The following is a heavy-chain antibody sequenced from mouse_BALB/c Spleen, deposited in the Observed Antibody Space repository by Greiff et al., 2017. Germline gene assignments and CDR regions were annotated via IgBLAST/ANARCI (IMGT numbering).Heavy chain of an antibody. J-gene: IGHJ3*01. CDR2: IWSGGST. CDR3: ARNWAGGYDAWFAY. V-gene: IGHV2-4-1*01. Sequence: VQLQESGPGLVQPSQSLSITCTVSGFSLTSYGVHWVRQSPGKGLEWLGVIWSGGSTDYNAAFISRLSISKDNSKSQVFFKMNSLQADDTAIYYCARNWAGGYDAWFAYWGQGTLVTVSA. D-gene: IGHD2-2*01. CDR1: GFSLTSYG.